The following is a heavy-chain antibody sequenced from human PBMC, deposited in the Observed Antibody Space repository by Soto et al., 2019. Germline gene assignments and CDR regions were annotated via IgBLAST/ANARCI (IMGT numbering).Heavy chain of an antibody. J-gene: IGHJ4*02. Sequence: ASVKVSCKASGYTFTNYGISWVRQAPGQGLEWMGWISPYNGNTNYAQKFQGRVTMTADTSTSTAQMELRSLRSDDTAVYYCARDKEQWQALLYFGYWGQGTLVTVSS. CDR1: GYTFTNYG. CDR2: ISPYNGNT. V-gene: IGHV1-18*01. CDR3: ARDKEQWQALLYFGY. D-gene: IGHD6-19*01.